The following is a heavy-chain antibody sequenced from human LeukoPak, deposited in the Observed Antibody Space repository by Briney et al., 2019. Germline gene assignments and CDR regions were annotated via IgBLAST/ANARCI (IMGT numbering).Heavy chain of an antibody. CDR3: ARDSELPSITMIVGYFQH. V-gene: IGHV1-69*13. CDR1: GYTFTSYY. J-gene: IGHJ1*01. Sequence: VASVKVSCKASGYTFTSYYMHWVRQAPGQGLEWMGGIIPIFGTANYAQKFQGRVTITADESTSTAYMELSSLRSEDTAVYYCARDSELPSITMIVGYFQHWGQGTLVTVSS. CDR2: IIPIFGTA. D-gene: IGHD3-22*01.